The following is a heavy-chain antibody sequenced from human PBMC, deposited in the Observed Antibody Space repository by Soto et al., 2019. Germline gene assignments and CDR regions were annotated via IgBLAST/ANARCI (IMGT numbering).Heavy chain of an antibody. CDR3: ERGYSSGWFDP. Sequence: SETLSLTCAVYGGSFSAYYWSWIRQPPGKGLEWIGEINHSGSTNYNPSLKSRVTISVDTSKNQFSLKLSSVTAADTAVYYCERGYSSGWFDPWGQGTLVTVSS. CDR1: GGSFSAYY. V-gene: IGHV4-34*01. CDR2: INHSGST. D-gene: IGHD5-18*01. J-gene: IGHJ5*02.